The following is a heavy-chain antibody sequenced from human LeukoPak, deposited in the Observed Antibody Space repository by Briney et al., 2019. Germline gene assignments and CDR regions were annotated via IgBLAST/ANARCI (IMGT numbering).Heavy chain of an antibody. CDR1: GCSISSYY. CDR2: IYGSGST. D-gene: IGHD1-1*01. V-gene: IGHV4-59*01. Sequence: SETLSLTCTVSGCSISSYYWSWIRQPPGKGLEWIGHIYGSGSTNYNPSLKSRVTLSVDTSKNQFSLKLSSVTAADTAVYYCAREGTSGTHLNWFDPWGQGTLVAVSS. J-gene: IGHJ5*02. CDR3: AREGTSGTHLNWFDP.